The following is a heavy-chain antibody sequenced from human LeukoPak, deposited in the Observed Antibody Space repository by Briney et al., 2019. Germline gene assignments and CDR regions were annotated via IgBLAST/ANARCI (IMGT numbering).Heavy chain of an antibody. J-gene: IGHJ4*02. V-gene: IGHV5-51*01. CDR3: ARRRDLYSGSYYPFDY. Sequence: GESLKISCKGSGYGFTTYWIGWVRQMPGKGLEWIGIIFPGDSDTTYNPSLQGQVSISADKSISTAYLQWSSLKASDTAIYYCARRRDLYSGSYYPFDYWGQGTLVTVSS. CDR1: GYGFTTYW. CDR2: IFPGDSDT. D-gene: IGHD1-26*01.